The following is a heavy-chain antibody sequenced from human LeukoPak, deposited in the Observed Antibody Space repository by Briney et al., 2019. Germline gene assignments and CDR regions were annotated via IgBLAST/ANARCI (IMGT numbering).Heavy chain of an antibody. V-gene: IGHV1-69*13. Sequence: SVKVSCKASGGTFSSYAISWVRQAPGQGLEWMGGIIPIFGTANYAQKFQGRVTITADESTSTAYMELSSLRSEDTAVYYCASRDGYNFGSIDYWGQRTLVTVSS. CDR2: IIPIFGTA. CDR3: ASRDGYNFGSIDY. D-gene: IGHD5-24*01. J-gene: IGHJ4*02. CDR1: GGTFSSYA.